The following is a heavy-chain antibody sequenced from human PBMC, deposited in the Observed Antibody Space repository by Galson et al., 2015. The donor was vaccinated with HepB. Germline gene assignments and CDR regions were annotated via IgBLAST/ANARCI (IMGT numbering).Heavy chain of an antibody. CDR3: ARDVVWDRASDV. V-gene: IGHV3-21*06. Sequence: SLRLSCAASGFSFSAHTMTWVRQAPGKGLEWVSSISSLNNYIYYADSVKGRFTISRDNAKNSLYLQMNSLRAEDTAVYYCARDVVWDRASDVWGQGRMVAVSS. CDR1: GFSFSAHT. D-gene: IGHD3-16*01. J-gene: IGHJ3*01. CDR2: ISSLNNYI.